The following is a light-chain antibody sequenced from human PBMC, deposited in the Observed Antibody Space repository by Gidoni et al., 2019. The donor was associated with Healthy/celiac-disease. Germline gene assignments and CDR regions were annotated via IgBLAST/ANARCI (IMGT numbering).Light chain of an antibody. CDR1: QGISNY. CDR3: QKYNSALLT. Sequence: DIKMTQCPSSLSASVGDRVTITCRASQGISNYLAWYQQKPGKVPKLLIYAASTLQSGVPSRFSGSGSGTDFTLTISSLQPEDVATYYCQKYNSALLTFGPXTKVDIK. CDR2: AAS. V-gene: IGKV1-27*01. J-gene: IGKJ3*01.